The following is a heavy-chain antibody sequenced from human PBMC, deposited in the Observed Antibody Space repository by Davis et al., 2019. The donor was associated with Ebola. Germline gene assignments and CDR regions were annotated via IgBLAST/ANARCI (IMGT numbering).Heavy chain of an antibody. Sequence: LRLFCTVSGGSISSGGYYWSWIRQHPGKGLEWIGYLYYSGSTYYNPSLKSRVTISVATSKNQFSLKLSSVTAADTAVYYCARAWIVTTNWFDPWGQGTLVTVSS. CDR1: GGSISSGGYY. CDR2: LYYSGST. J-gene: IGHJ5*02. V-gene: IGHV4-31*03. D-gene: IGHD4-17*01. CDR3: ARAWIVTTNWFDP.